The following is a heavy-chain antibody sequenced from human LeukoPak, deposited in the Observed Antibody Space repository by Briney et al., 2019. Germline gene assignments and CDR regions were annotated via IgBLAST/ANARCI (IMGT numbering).Heavy chain of an antibody. CDR1: GGSISSCS. CDR2: IYPRESP. V-gene: IGHV4-4*07. CDR3: ARGGSADY. D-gene: IGHD6-6*01. J-gene: IGHJ4*02. Sequence: SETLSPTCTVSGGSISSCSWSWMRQPAGKGLEWIGRIYPRESPNYNPSLKSRVTISADTSKNQFSLKMSPVTAADTAVYYCARGGSADYWGQGTLVIVSS.